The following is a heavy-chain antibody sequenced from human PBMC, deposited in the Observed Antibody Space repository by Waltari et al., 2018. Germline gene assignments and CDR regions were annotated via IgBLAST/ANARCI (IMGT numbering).Heavy chain of an antibody. D-gene: IGHD2-2*03. CDR2: IYHDGTT. J-gene: IGHJ4*02. Sequence: QVQLQESGPGLVKSSETLSLTCDVSGYAVNSGFYWGLIRQAPGKGLEWVATIYHDGTTFYNPSLKSRLSVSMDTSKNQISLTLKSVTAADTAVYYCSRQVLGYCTSAACRRLESWGQGTLVTVSS. V-gene: IGHV4-38-2*01. CDR3: SRQVLGYCTSAACRRLES. CDR1: GYAVNSGFY.